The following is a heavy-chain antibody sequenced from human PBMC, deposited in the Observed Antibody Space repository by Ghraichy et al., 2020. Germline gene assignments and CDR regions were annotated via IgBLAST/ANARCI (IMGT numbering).Heavy chain of an antibody. D-gene: IGHD3-22*01. CDR2: INPNSGGT. Sequence: ASVKVSCKASGYTFTGYYMHWVRQAPGQGLEWMGWINPNSGGTNYAQKFQGRVTMTRDTSISTAYMELSRLRSDDTAVYYCARDGYYDSSGWVDYWGQGTLVTVSS. CDR1: GYTFTGYY. CDR3: ARDGYYDSSGWVDY. V-gene: IGHV1-2*02. J-gene: IGHJ4*02.